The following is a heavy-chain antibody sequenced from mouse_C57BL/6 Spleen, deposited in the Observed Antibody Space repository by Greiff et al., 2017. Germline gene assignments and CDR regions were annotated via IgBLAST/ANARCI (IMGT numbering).Heavy chain of an antibody. CDR3: ASQVYDWYFDV. CDR1: GYTFTGYW. Sequence: VHLVESGAELMKPGASVKLSCKATGYTFTGYWIEWVKQSPGHGLEWIGEILPGIGSTNYNEKFKGKATFTADTSSNTAYMQISSLTTEDSAIYYCASQVYDWYFDVWGTGTTVTVSS. J-gene: IGHJ1*03. CDR2: ILPGIGST. D-gene: IGHD2-12*01. V-gene: IGHV1-9*01.